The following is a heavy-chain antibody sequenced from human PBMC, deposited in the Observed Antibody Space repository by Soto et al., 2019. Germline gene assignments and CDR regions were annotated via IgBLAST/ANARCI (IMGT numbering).Heavy chain of an antibody. V-gene: IGHV1-69*12. D-gene: IGHD4-17*01. CDR3: ARGPDYEGYFDY. CDR1: GGTFSNFA. CDR2: IILPFGVP. Sequence: QVRLVQSGAEVKKPGSSVKVSCKASGGTFSNFAINWVRQAPGQGLEWMGGIILPFGVPHYAQKFQGRVTIAADESMTTASTDLIGLRSEDPAVYYCARGPDYEGYFDYWGQGTLVTVSS. J-gene: IGHJ4*02.